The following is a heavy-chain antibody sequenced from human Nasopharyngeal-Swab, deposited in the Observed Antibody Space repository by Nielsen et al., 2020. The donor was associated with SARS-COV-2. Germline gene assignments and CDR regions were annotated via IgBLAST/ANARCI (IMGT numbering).Heavy chain of an antibody. CDR2: IYYSGST. CDR3: ARGGRYFDWTYDY. Sequence: SETLSLTCTASGGSISSYYWSWIRQPPGKGLEWIGYIYYSGSTNYNPSLKSRVTISVDTSKNQFSLKLSSVTAADTAVYYCARGGRYFDWTYDYWGQGTLVTVSS. CDR1: GGSISSYY. J-gene: IGHJ4*02. V-gene: IGHV4-59*01. D-gene: IGHD3-9*01.